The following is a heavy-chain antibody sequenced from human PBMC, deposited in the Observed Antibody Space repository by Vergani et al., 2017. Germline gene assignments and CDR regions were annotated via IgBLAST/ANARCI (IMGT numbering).Heavy chain of an antibody. CDR3: TKGSVYYHDSAGHGYDPYTGFDL. V-gene: IGHV3-9*01. Sequence: EVQLVESGGGLVKPGGSLRLSCEGSGFSFSGYWMHWVRQSPEKGLVWVSGISWNSGAVDYADSVRGRFTISRDNAKNSLFPEMNSLRFEDTAVYFCTKGSVYYHDSAGHGYDPYTGFDLWGQGTLVTVSS. D-gene: IGHD5-12*01. J-gene: IGHJ3*01. CDR2: ISWNSGAV. CDR1: GFSFSGYW.